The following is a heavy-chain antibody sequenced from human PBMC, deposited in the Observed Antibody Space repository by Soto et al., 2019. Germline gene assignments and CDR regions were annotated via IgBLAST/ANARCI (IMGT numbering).Heavy chain of an antibody. CDR3: ARGVLYSTSGDRRFDP. V-gene: IGHV1-18*01. CDR2: LNTYNGNT. D-gene: IGHD6-6*01. J-gene: IGHJ5*02. Sequence: QVQLVQSGGEVKKPGASVRVSCKASGYTFNSYGISWVRQAPVQGLEWMGWLNTYNGNTNYAQKFQGRVSMTTDTSTSTAYLELRSLGSDDTAVYYCARGVLYSTSGDRRFDPWGQGTLVTVSS. CDR1: GYTFNSYG.